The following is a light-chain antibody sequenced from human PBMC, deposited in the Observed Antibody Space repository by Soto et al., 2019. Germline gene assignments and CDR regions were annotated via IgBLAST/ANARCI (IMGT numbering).Light chain of an antibody. CDR1: SSNIGAPYD. CDR3: ATWDSSLRVGV. V-gene: IGLV1-40*01. J-gene: IGLJ3*02. CDR2: GDN. Sequence: QSVLTQPPSVSGAPGQRVTISCTGSSSNIGAPYDVHWYQHLPGTAPKLLIFGDNNRPSGVPDRFSGSKSGTSATLDITGLQTGDEAHYYCATWDSSLRVGVFGGGTKLTVL.